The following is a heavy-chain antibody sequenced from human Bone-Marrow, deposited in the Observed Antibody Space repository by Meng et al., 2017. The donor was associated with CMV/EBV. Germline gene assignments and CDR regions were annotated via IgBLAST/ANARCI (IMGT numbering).Heavy chain of an antibody. CDR2: IYYSGST. CDR3: ARGNVLRFFSPAPDAFDI. CDR1: GGSISSYY. V-gene: IGHV4-59*01. J-gene: IGHJ3*02. Sequence: GSLRLSCTVSGGSISSYYWSWIRQPPGKGLEWIGYIYYSGSTNYNPSLKSRVTISVDTSKNQFSLKLSSVTAADTAVYYCARGNVLRFFSPAPDAFDIWGQGTMVTASS. D-gene: IGHD3-3*01.